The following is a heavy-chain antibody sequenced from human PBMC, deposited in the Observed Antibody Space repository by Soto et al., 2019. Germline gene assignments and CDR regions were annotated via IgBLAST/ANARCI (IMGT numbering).Heavy chain of an antibody. D-gene: IGHD7-27*01. CDR2: ISSSSSVI. J-gene: IGHJ6*03. Sequence: EVQLVESGGGLVQPGGSLKLSCATSGFILSDCAMNWVRQAPGKGLEWVSYISSSSSVIDYADSVKGRFTVSRDNARNSLYLQMNNLRAEDTAVYYCARDLSWGSNWYYYMDVRGKGTTVTVSS. CDR3: ARDLSWGSNWYYYMDV. CDR1: GFILSDCA. V-gene: IGHV3-48*01.